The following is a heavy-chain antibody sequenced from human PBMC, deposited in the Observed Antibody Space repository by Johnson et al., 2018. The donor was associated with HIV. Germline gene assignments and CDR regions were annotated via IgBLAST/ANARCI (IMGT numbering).Heavy chain of an antibody. Sequence: QVQLVESGGGVVQPGRSLRLSCAASGFTFSSYAMHWVRQAPGKGLEWVAVISYDGSNKYYADSVKGRFTISRDNSKNTLYLQMNSLRAEDTAVYYCAREGGAGYSPSAFDIWGQGTMVTVSS. J-gene: IGHJ3*02. V-gene: IGHV3-30-3*01. D-gene: IGHD5-24*01. CDR2: ISYDGSNK. CDR1: GFTFSSYA. CDR3: AREGGAGYSPSAFDI.